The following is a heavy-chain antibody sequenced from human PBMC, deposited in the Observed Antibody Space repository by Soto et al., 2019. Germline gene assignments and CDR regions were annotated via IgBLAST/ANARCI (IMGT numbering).Heavy chain of an antibody. V-gene: IGHV3-48*02. D-gene: IGHD6-19*01. Sequence: PGGSLRLSCAASGFTFSSYAMHWVRQAPGKGLEWVAYIRNSRSTIFYADSVKGRFTISRDNAKNSLYLQMNSLRDEDTAVYYCAKGVPGIAVAGTGYFQHWGQGTLVTVSS. CDR1: GFTFSSYA. J-gene: IGHJ1*01. CDR3: AKGVPGIAVAGTGYFQH. CDR2: IRNSRSTI.